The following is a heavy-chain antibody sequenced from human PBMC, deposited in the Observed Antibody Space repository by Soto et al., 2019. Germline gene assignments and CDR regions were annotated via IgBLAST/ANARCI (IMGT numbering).Heavy chain of an antibody. J-gene: IGHJ4*02. Sequence: SETLSLTCAVSGGSISSGGYSWSWIRQPPGKGLEWIGYIYHSGSTYYNPSLKSRVAISVDRSKNQFSLKLSSVTAADTAVYYCARGRITIFGVVWYFDYWGQGTLVTVSS. CDR1: GGSISSGGYS. CDR3: ARGRITIFGVVWYFDY. CDR2: IYHSGST. V-gene: IGHV4-30-2*01. D-gene: IGHD3-3*01.